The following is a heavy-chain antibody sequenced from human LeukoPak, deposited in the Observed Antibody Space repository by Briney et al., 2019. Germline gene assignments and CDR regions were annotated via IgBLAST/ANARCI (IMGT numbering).Heavy chain of an antibody. Sequence: ASVKVSCKASGGTFSSYAISWVRQAPGQGLEWMGGIIPIFGTANYAQKFQGRVTVTADESTSTAYMELSSLRSEDTAVYYCARGYCSGGSCYDWFDPWGQGTLVTVSS. V-gene: IGHV1-69*13. CDR3: ARGYCSGGSCYDWFDP. D-gene: IGHD2-15*01. CDR2: IIPIFGTA. CDR1: GGTFSSYA. J-gene: IGHJ5*02.